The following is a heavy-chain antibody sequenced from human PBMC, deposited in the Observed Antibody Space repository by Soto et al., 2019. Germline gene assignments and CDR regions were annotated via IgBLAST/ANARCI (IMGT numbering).Heavy chain of an antibody. D-gene: IGHD2-15*01. J-gene: IGHJ4*02. CDR2: INHSGST. Sequence: QVQLQQWGAGLLKPSETLSLTCAVYGGSFSGYYWSWIRQPPGKGLEWIGEINHSGSTNYNPSLXSLAPIPVDAPXTXFXXTLRSVTAADTAVYYCAGAAPRSWRGGSCYSGRDYWGQGTLVTVSS. CDR3: AGAAPRSWRGGSCYSGRDY. V-gene: IGHV4-34*01. CDR1: GGSFSGYY.